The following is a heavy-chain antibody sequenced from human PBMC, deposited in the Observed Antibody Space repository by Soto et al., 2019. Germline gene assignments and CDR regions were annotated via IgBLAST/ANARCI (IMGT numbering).Heavy chain of an antibody. CDR2: VYNSGST. J-gene: IGHJ4*02. V-gene: IGHV4-59*01. Sequence: PSETLSLTCTVSGGSISSNYWTWIRQPPGKGLEWIGYVYNSGSTNYNPSRKSRVTISEDTSTSQFSLKVNSMTAADTAVYDCARYRREAVAGYTLDNWGQGILVTVSS. CDR1: GGSISSNY. D-gene: IGHD6-13*01. CDR3: ARYRREAVAGYTLDN.